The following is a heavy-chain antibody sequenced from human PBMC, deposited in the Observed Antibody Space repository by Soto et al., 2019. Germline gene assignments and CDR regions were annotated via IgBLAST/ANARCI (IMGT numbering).Heavy chain of an antibody. Sequence: SETLSLTCAVYGGSFSGYYWSWIRQPPGKGLEWIGEINHSGSTNYNPSLKSRVSMSVDTSKNQLSLKVSSVTAADTAVYYCAREGSIDYSNFRPADSWGQGTLVTVSS. CDR2: INHSGST. CDR3: AREGSIDYSNFRPADS. V-gene: IGHV4-34*01. CDR1: GGSFSGYY. J-gene: IGHJ5*01. D-gene: IGHD4-4*01.